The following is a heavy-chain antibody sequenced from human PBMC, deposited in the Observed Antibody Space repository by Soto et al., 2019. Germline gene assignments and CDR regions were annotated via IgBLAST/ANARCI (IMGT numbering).Heavy chain of an antibody. CDR1: GFTFSNAW. Sequence: GGSLRLSCAASGFTFSNAWMSWVRQAPGKGLEWVGRIKSKTDGGTTDYAAPVKGRFTTSRDDSKNTLYLQMNSLKTEDTAVYYCPAQIVVAPAAILVVAFDIWGQGTRVTLS. CDR2: IKSKTDGGTT. J-gene: IGHJ3*02. V-gene: IGHV3-15*01. CDR3: PAQIVVAPAAILVVAFDI. D-gene: IGHD2-2*01.